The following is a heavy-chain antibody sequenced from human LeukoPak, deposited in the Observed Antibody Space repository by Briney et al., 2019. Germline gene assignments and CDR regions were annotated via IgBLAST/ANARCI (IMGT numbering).Heavy chain of an antibody. D-gene: IGHD3-9*01. CDR3: ARDLFDWLLSGWAPGAFDI. Sequence: SETLSLTCTVSGGSISSGSYYWSWIRQPAGKGLEWIGRIYASGSTNYNPSLKSRVTISVDTSKNQFSLKLSSVTAADTAVYYCARDLFDWLLSGWAPGAFDIWGQGTMVTVSS. V-gene: IGHV4-61*02. J-gene: IGHJ3*02. CDR2: IYASGST. CDR1: GGSISSGSYY.